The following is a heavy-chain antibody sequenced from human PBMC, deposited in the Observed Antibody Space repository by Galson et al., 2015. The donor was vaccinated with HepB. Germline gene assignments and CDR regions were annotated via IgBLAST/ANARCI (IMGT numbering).Heavy chain of an antibody. CDR1: GGSVSSYY. Sequence: SETLSLTCTVSGGSVSSYYWSWIRQLPGKGLEWIGYIYYSGSTNYNPSLKSRVTISVDTSKNQFSLKLSSVTAADTAVYYCARDRPGYCSSTSCTPRGYFDYWGQGTLVTVSS. CDR2: IYYSGST. J-gene: IGHJ4*02. D-gene: IGHD2-2*01. CDR3: ARDRPGYCSSTSCTPRGYFDY. V-gene: IGHV4-59*02.